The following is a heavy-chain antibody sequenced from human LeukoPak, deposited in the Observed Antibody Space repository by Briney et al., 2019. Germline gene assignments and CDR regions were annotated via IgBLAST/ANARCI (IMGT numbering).Heavy chain of an antibody. CDR3: ARDRAVLWFGELLKHDAFDI. J-gene: IGHJ3*02. D-gene: IGHD3-10*01. CDR1: GFTFSSYA. V-gene: IGHV3-30*02. CDR2: IRYDGSNK. Sequence: GGSLRLSCAASGFTFSSYAMHWVRQAPGKGLEWVAFIRYDGSNKYYADSVKGRFTISRDNSKNTLYLQMNSLRAEDTAVYYCARDRAVLWFGELLKHDAFDIWGQGTMVTVSS.